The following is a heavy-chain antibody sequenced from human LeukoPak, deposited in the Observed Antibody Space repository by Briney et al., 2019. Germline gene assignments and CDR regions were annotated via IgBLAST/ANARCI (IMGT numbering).Heavy chain of an antibody. CDR2: ISGSGGST. V-gene: IGHV3-23*01. CDR3: AKGENYDFWSGYTLDY. J-gene: IGHJ4*02. Sequence: PGGSLRLSCAASGFTFSSYAMSWVRQAPGKELEWVSAISGSGGSTYYADSVKGRFTISRDNSKNTLYLQMNSLRAEDTAVYYCAKGENYDFWSGYTLDYWGQGTLVTVSS. CDR1: GFTFSSYA. D-gene: IGHD3-3*01.